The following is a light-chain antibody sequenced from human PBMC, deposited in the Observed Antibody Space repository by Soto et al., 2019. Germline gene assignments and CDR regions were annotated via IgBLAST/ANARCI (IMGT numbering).Light chain of an antibody. CDR3: QQYGSSPFT. CDR2: GAS. CDR1: QSVSSIY. Sequence: VLTHSPGTLSLSPGERATLSCRASQSVSSIYLAWYQQKPGQAPRLLIYGASSRATGIPDRFSGSGSGTDFTLTISRLEPEDFAVYYCQQYGSSPFTFGPGTKVD. V-gene: IGKV3-20*01. J-gene: IGKJ3*01.